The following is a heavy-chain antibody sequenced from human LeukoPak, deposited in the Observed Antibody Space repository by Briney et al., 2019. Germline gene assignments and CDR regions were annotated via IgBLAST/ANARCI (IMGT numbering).Heavy chain of an antibody. D-gene: IGHD5-12*01. V-gene: IGHV1-8*01. CDR2: MNPNSGNT. Sequence: ASVKVSCKASGYTFTSYDINWVRQATGQGLEWMGWMNPNSGNTGYARKFQGRVTMTRNTSISTAYMELSSLRSEDTAVYYCARAHSGYDFDFDYWGQGTLVTVSS. CDR1: GYTFTSYD. CDR3: ARAHSGYDFDFDY. J-gene: IGHJ4*02.